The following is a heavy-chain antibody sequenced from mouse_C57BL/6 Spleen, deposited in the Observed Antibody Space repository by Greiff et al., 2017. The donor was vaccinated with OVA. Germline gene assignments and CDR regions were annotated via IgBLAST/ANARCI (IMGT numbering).Heavy chain of an antibody. J-gene: IGHJ4*01. CDR2: INPSSGYT. V-gene: IGHV1-7*01. Sequence: VQVVESGAELAKPGASVKLSCKASGYTFTSYWMHWVKQRPGQGLEWIGYINPSSGYTKYNQKFKDKATLTADKSSSTAYMQLRSLTYEDSAVYYCARPLTAQATSYYAMDYWGQGTSVTVSS. D-gene: IGHD3-2*02. CDR1: GYTFTSYW. CDR3: ARPLTAQATSYYAMDY.